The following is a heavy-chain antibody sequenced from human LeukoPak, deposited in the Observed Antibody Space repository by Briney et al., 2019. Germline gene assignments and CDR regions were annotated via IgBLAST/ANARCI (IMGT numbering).Heavy chain of an antibody. CDR3: ARRGYQPPHYYVDV. CDR2: MHPTGIP. V-gene: IGHV4-38-2*02. D-gene: IGHD2-2*01. Sequence: SETLSLTCTVSGYSISAGFHWGWIRPSPGKGLEWLVSMHPTGIPYYNPSLKSRVTISLDTPKNQFSLNLISVTAADTAVYYCARRGYQPPHYYVDVWGKGTAVTVSS. J-gene: IGHJ6*03. CDR1: GYSISAGFH.